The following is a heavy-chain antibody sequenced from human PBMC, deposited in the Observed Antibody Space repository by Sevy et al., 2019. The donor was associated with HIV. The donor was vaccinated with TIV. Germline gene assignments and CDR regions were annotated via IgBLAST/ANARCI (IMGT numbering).Heavy chain of an antibody. CDR3: ARDSWGGRYSSGQNWFDP. D-gene: IGHD3-22*01. V-gene: IGHV3-11*06. CDR2: ISGISTYT. CDR1: GFTFSDYY. J-gene: IGHJ5*02. Sequence: GGSLRLSCAASGFTFSDYYMSWIRQAPGKGLEWVSYISGISTYTNYADSVKGRFTISRDNAKNSLYLQMNSLRAEDTAGYYCARDSWGGRYSSGQNWFDPWGQGTLVTVSS.